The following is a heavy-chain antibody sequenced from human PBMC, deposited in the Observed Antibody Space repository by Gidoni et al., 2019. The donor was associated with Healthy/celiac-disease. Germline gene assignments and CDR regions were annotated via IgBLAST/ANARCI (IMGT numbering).Heavy chain of an antibody. D-gene: IGHD6-13*01. V-gene: IGHV3-33*01. CDR1: GFTFSSYG. J-gene: IGHJ4*02. CDR2: IWYDGSNK. CDR3: ARDQSSPYRPFDY. Sequence: QVQLVESGGGVVQPGRSLRLSCAASGFTFSSYGMHWVRQAPGKGLEWVAVIWYDGSNKYYADSVKGRFTISRDNSKNTLYLQMNSLRAEDTAVYYCARDQSSPYRPFDYWGQGTLVTVSS.